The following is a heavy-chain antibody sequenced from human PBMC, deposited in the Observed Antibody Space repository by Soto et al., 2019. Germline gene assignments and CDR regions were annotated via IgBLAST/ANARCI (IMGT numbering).Heavy chain of an antibody. CDR2: INAGNGNT. J-gene: IGHJ5*02. Sequence: QVQLVQSGAEVKKPGASVKVSCKASGYTFTSYAMHWVRQAPGQRLEWMGWINAGNGNTKYSQKFQGRVTITRDTSASTAYMELXXXXXXXXXXXXXXXXXXXXXTRVGPNWFDPWGQGTLVTVSS. D-gene: IGHD1-26*01. CDR1: GYTFTSYA. CDR3: XXXXXXXXTRVGPNWFDP. V-gene: IGHV1-3*01.